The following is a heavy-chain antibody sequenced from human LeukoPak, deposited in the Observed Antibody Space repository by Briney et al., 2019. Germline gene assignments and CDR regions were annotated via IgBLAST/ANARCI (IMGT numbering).Heavy chain of an antibody. CDR2: MNPNSGNT. V-gene: IGHV1-8*01. J-gene: IGHJ4*02. CDR1: GYTFTSYD. Sequence: ASVKVSCKASGYTFTSYDINWVRQATGQGLEWMGWMNPNSGNTGYSQKFQGRGTMTRATSISTAYMELSSLGSEDTAVYYCARPISIYDSSGYYPLDYWGQGTLVTVSS. CDR3: ARPISIYDSSGYYPLDY. D-gene: IGHD3-22*01.